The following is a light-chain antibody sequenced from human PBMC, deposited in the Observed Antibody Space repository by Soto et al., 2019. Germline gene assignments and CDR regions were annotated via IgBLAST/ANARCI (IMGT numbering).Light chain of an antibody. J-gene: IGKJ2*01. Sequence: DIQMTQSPSTLSASVGDRVTITCRASQSIGSWLAWYQQKPGKAPKLLIYKASSLESGVPSRFSGSGSGTELPLTISSLQPDDFATYYCQQYNSYSTFGQGAKLEIK. V-gene: IGKV1-5*03. CDR2: KAS. CDR3: QQYNSYST. CDR1: QSIGSW.